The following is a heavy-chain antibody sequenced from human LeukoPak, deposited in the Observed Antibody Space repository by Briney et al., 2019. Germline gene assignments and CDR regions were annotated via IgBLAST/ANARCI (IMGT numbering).Heavy chain of an antibody. D-gene: IGHD1-1*01. CDR2: VSGNGRST. V-gene: IGHV3-23*01. CDR1: GFTFSSYA. Sequence: GGSLRLSCAASGFTFSSYAMSWVRQAPGEGLEWVSAVSGNGRSTYYADSVKGRFTISRDNSKNTLYLQMNSLRAEDTAVYYCAPGYDNWFDPWGQGTLVTVSS. J-gene: IGHJ5*02. CDR3: APGYDNWFDP.